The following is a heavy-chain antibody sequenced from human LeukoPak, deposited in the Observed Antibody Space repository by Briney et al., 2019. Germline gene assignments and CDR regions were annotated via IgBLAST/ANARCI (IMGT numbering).Heavy chain of an antibody. V-gene: IGHV4-4*07. CDR3: ARGPAASGYFDY. J-gene: IGHJ4*02. CDR2: IYSDGSV. D-gene: IGHD6-13*01. CDR1: GGSISSHY. Sequence: SETLSLTCSVSGGSISSHYWSWLRQPAGKGLEWIGHIYSDGSVNYNPSVKSRVTMSVDTSKNQFSLKLYFVTAADTAVFYCARGPAASGYFDYWDQGTLSPSPQ.